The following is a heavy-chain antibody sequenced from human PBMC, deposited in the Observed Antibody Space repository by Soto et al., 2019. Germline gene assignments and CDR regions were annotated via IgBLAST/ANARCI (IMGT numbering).Heavy chain of an antibody. Sequence: PGGSLRLSCAASAFSFSDYYMSWIRQAPGKGLEWVSYISGSGSTIYYADSVRGRFTISRDNAKNSLYLQMNSLRAEDTAVYYCARGACCGGSCYSWSQYFDDWRHGTLITVS. CDR2: ISGSGSTI. D-gene: IGHD2-15*01. J-gene: IGHJ4*01. CDR3: ARGACCGGSCYSWSQYFDD. CDR1: AFSFSDYY. V-gene: IGHV3-11*04.